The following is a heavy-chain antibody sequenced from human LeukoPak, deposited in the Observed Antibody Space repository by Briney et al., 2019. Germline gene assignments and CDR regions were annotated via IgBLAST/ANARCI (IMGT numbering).Heavy chain of an antibody. D-gene: IGHD2-2*01. CDR2: MNPNSGNT. J-gene: IGHJ4*02. CDR1: GYTFTSYD. CDR3: ARDFVPAAILFDY. V-gene: IGHV1-8*01. Sequence: ASVKVSCKASGYTFTSYDINWVRQATGQGLEWMGWMNPNSGNTGYAQKFQGRVTMTRNTSISTAYMELSSLRSEDTAVYYCARDFVPAAILFDYWGQGTLVTVSS.